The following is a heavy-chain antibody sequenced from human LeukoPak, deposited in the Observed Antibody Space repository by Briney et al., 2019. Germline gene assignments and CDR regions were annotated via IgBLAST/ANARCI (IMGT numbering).Heavy chain of an antibody. D-gene: IGHD6-13*01. CDR3: AKDSRPGIAAAGTSRDGY. V-gene: IGHV3-23*01. J-gene: IGHJ4*02. Sequence: GGSLRLSCAASGFTFSSYAMSWVRQAPGKGLEWVSSISGSDGTTYYADSVKGRFTISRDNSKNTLYLQMNSLRAEDTAVYYCAKDSRPGIAAAGTSRDGYWGQGTLVTVSS. CDR1: GFTFSSYA. CDR2: ISGSDGTT.